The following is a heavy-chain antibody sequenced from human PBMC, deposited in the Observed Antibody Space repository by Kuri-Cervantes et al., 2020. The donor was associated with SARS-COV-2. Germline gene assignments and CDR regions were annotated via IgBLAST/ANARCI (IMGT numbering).Heavy chain of an antibody. CDR1: GYSISSGYY. CDR3: AREGYYDSSGNYAATGMDV. Sequence: GSLRLSCTVSGYSISSGYYWGWIRQPPGKGLEWIGSIYHSGSTYYNPSLKSRVTISVDTSKNQFSLKLSSVTAADTAVYYCAREGYYDSSGNYAATGMDVWGKGTTVTVSS. D-gene: IGHD3-22*01. CDR2: IYHSGST. V-gene: IGHV4-38-2*02. J-gene: IGHJ6*03.